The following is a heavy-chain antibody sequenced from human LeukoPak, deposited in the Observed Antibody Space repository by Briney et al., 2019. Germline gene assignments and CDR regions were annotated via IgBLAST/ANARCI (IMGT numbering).Heavy chain of an antibody. CDR2: INHSGST. CDR1: GGSFSGYY. J-gene: IGHJ4*02. Sequence: SETLSLTCAVSGGSFSGYYWSWIRQPPGKGLEWIGEINHSGSTNYNPSLKSRVTISVDTSKNQFSLKLSSVTAADTAVYYCARVRIQLWHFDYWGQGTLVTVSS. CDR3: ARVRIQLWHFDY. D-gene: IGHD5-18*01. V-gene: IGHV4-34*01.